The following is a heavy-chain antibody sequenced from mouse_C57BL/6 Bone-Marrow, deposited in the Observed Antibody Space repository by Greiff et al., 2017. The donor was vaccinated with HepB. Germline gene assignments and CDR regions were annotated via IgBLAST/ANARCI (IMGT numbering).Heavy chain of an antibody. CDR2: ISSGSSTI. V-gene: IGHV5-17*01. D-gene: IGHD1-1*01. J-gene: IGHJ2*01. CDR1: GFTFSDYG. CDR3: ARWAATVVEGGLFDY. Sequence: EVHLVESGGGLVKPGGSLKLSCAASGFTFSDYGMHWVRQAPEKGLEWVAYISSGSSTIYYADTVKGRFTISRDNAKNTLFLQMTSLRSEDTAMYYCARWAATVVEGGLFDYWGQGTTLTVSS.